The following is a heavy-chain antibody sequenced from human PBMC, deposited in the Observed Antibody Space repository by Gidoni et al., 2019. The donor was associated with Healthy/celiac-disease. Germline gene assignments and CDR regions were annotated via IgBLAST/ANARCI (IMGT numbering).Heavy chain of an antibody. CDR1: GFTFSSYA. V-gene: IGHV3-23*01. Sequence: ASGFTFSSYAMSWVRQAPGKGLEWVSAISGSGGSTDYADSVKGRFTISRDNSKNTLYLQMNSLRAEDTAVYYCAKGRITIFGVVIIPYYYYGMDVWGQGTTVTVSS. D-gene: IGHD3-3*01. CDR3: AKGRITIFGVVIIPYYYYGMDV. CDR2: ISGSGGST. J-gene: IGHJ6*02.